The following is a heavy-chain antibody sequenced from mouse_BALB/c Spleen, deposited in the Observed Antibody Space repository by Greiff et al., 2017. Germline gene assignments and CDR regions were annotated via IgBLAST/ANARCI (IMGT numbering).Heavy chain of an antibody. V-gene: IGHV3-2*02. CDR1: GYSITSDYA. D-gene: IGHD2-14*01. J-gene: IGHJ3*01. CDR3: ARSGRYDWFAY. CDR2: ISYSGST. Sequence: EVQLQQSGPGLVKPSQSLSLTCTVTGYSITSDYAWNWIRQFPGNKLEWMGYISYSGSTSYNPSLKSRISITRGTSKNQFFLQMNSVTTEDTATYYCARSGRYDWFAYWGQGTLVTVSA.